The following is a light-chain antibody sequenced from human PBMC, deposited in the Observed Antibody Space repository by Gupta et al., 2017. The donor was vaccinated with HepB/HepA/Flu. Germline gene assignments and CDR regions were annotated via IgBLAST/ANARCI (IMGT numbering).Light chain of an antibody. CDR1: QSVSSN. CDR3: QQYNNWPPVT. V-gene: IGKV3-15*01. CDR2: AAS. Sequence: EIVITQSPATLSVSPGERVTLSCRASQSVSSNLGWYQQKPGQAPRLLIYAASTRATGIPARFSGSGSGTEFTLTISSLQSEDFAVYYCQQYNNWPPVTFGGGTKVEIK. J-gene: IGKJ4*01.